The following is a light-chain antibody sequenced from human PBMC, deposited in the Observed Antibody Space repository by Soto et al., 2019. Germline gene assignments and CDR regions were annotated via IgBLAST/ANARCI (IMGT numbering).Light chain of an antibody. CDR1: RGINNY. CDR3: QQYINPPCT. V-gene: IGKV1-16*01. J-gene: IGKJ2*01. CDR2: AAS. Sequence: DIQMTQSPSSLSASVGDTVTITCRASRGINNYLAWFQQRPGKAPRSLIYAASSLQSGVPWRFSGSGSGTEFTRTVTNLQPEDFAIYFCQQYINPPCTFGQGTKLGIK.